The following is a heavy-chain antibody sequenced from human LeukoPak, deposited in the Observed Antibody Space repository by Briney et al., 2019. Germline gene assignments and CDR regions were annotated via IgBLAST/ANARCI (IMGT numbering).Heavy chain of an antibody. D-gene: IGHD3-10*01. CDR2: ISNDGSNK. CDR1: GFTFSTYP. V-gene: IGHV3-30*04. J-gene: IGHJ4*02. Sequence: GGSLRLSCAASGFTFSTYPMHWVRQAPGKGLEWVAVISNDGSNKYYADSVKGRFTLSRDSSKNTLYLQMNSLRTEDTAVYYCARTYYYGSGDFDYWGQGTLVTVSS. CDR3: ARTYYYGSGDFDY.